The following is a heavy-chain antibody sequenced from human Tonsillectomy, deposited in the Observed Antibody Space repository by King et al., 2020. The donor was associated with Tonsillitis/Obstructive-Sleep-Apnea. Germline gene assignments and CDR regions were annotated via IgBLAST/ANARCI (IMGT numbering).Heavy chain of an antibody. J-gene: IGHJ5*01. CDR3: ARGAAVFVVVVAAIRYWFDS. CDR1: GYTFTGYY. CDR2: INPNRGGT. D-gene: IGHD2-15*01. Sequence: QLVQSGAEVKKPGASVKISCKASGYTFTGYYMHWVRQAPGQGLEWMGWINPNRGGTKYAQKFQGRVTMTRDTSISTDYMELSRLRSDVTAVYYCARGAAVFVVVVAAIRYWFDSWGQGTLVTVSS. V-gene: IGHV1-2*02.